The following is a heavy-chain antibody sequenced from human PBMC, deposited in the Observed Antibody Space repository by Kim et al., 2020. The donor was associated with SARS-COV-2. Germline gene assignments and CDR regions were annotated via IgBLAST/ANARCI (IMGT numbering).Heavy chain of an antibody. D-gene: IGHD1-26*01. CDR1: GYTFTSYG. CDR3: ARYNGGPPEVSSGSLPFDY. V-gene: IGHV1-18*01. J-gene: IGHJ4*02. CDR2: ISAYNGNT. Sequence: ASVKVSCKASGYTFTSYGISWVRQAPGQGLEWMGWISAYNGNTNYAQKLQGRVTMTTDTSTSTAYMELRSLRSDDTAVYYCARYNGGPPEVSSGSLPFDYWGQGTLVTVSS.